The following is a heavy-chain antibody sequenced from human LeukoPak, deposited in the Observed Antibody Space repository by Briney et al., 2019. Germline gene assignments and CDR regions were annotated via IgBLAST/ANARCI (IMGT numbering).Heavy chain of an antibody. CDR1: GFTFSSYG. J-gene: IGHJ3*02. V-gene: IGHV3-33*01. CDR2: IWYDGSNK. D-gene: IGHD5-18*01. Sequence: PGGSLRLSCAASGFTFSSYGMHWVRQAPGKGLEWVAVIWYDGSNKYYADSVKGRFTISRDNSKNTLYPQMNSLRAEDTAVYYCAREGNVDTAMVTGAFDIWGQGTMVTVSS. CDR3: AREGNVDTAMVTGAFDI.